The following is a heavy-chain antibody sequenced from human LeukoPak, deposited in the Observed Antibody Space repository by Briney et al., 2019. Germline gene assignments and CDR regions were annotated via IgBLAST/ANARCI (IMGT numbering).Heavy chain of an antibody. CDR1: GGSISSYY. V-gene: IGHV4-59*08. CDR3: ARRINYYGSGSYQTLFDY. J-gene: IGHJ4*02. D-gene: IGHD3-10*01. CDR2: IYYSGST. Sequence: PSETLSLTCTVSGGSISSYYWSWLPQPPGKGLVGFGYIYYSGSTNYNPSLKSRVTISVHTSTNQFSLKLSSVTDADTAAYYCARRINYYGSGSYQTLFDYWGQGTLVAVSS.